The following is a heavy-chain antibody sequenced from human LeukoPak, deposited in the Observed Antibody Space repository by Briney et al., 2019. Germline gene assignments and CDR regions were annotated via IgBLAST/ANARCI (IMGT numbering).Heavy chain of an antibody. CDR1: GGSISSSSYY. Sequence: TSETLSLTCTVSGGSISSSSYYWGWIRQPPGKGLEWIGSIYYSGSTYYNPSLKSRVTISVDTSKNQFSLKLSSVTAADTAVYYCASIIAVAGPFDYWGQGTLVTVSS. D-gene: IGHD6-19*01. CDR3: ASIIAVAGPFDY. CDR2: IYYSGST. V-gene: IGHV4-39*01. J-gene: IGHJ4*02.